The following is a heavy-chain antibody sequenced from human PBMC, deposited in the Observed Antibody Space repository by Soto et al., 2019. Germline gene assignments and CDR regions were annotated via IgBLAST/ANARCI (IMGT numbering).Heavy chain of an antibody. J-gene: IGHJ6*03. CDR2: IRSKTNNYAT. Sequence: EVQLVESGGGLVQPGGSLKLACLASGFPLSDSAIHWVRKASGKGLEWVGRIRSKTNNYATTYGAPVRGRFTLSRDDSKNTAYLQMNNLESEDAAVYYWTRHAGVQVEHSFYYYFMDVWGKGTTFSV. CDR1: GFPLSDSA. D-gene: IGHD3-3*02. CDR3: TRHAGVQVEHSFYYYFMDV. V-gene: IGHV3-73*01.